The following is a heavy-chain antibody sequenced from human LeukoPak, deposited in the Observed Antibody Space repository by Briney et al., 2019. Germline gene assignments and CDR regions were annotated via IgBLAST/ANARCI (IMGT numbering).Heavy chain of an antibody. D-gene: IGHD4-11*01. J-gene: IGHJ4*02. CDR2: ISSSGSDM. Sequence: GGSLRLSCVASEFTFSNYSMNWVRQAPGKGLEWVSSISSSGSDMFYAGSVRGRFTISRDNAKTSLYLQMNSLRAEDTAVYYCTLTTVTPPGDYWGQGTLVTVSS. CDR3: TLTTVTPPGDY. CDR1: EFTFSNYS. V-gene: IGHV3-21*01.